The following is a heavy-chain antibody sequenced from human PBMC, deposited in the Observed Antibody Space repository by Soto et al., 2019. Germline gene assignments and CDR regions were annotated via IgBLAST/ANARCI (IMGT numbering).Heavy chain of an antibody. V-gene: IGHV4-34*01. D-gene: IGHD5-12*01. J-gene: IGHJ4*02. CDR2: INHSGST. Sequence: SETLSLTCAVYGGSFSGYYWSWIRQPPGKGLERIGEINHSGSTNYNPSLKSRVTISVDTSKNQFSLKLSSVTAADTAVYYCARGPRRWLQMSRFMSADRAVHFDYWGQGTLVTVSS. CDR3: ARGPRRWLQMSRFMSADRAVHFDY. CDR1: GGSFSGYY.